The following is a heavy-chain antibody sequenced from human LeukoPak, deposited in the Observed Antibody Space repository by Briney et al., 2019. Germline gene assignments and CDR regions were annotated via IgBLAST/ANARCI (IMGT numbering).Heavy chain of an antibody. V-gene: IGHV4-31*03. J-gene: IGHJ5*02. D-gene: IGHD1-26*01. CDR3: ARATSIYSLYWFDP. CDR2: IYYSGST. CDR1: GGSISSGGYY. Sequence: SETLSLTCTVSGGSISSGGYYWSWIRQHPGKGLEWIGYIYYSGSTYYNPPLKSRVTISVDTSKNQFSLKLSSVTAAGTAVYYCARATSIYSLYWFDPWGQGTLVTVSS.